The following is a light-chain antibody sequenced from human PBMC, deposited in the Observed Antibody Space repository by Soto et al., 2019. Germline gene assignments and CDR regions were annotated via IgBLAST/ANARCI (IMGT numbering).Light chain of an antibody. CDR2: VAS. V-gene: IGKV3-20*01. Sequence: EIVLTQSPGTLSLSPGERATLSCRASQSVSSSSLAWYQQRPGQAPRLLIYVASSKATGIPDRFSGSGSGTDFTVTISRLDPEDFAVYYCQQYGSSPVTFGQGTKVEIK. J-gene: IGKJ1*01. CDR1: QSVSSSS. CDR3: QQYGSSPVT.